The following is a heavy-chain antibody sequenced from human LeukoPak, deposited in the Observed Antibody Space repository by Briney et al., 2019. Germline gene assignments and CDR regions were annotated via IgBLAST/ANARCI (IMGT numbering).Heavy chain of an antibody. D-gene: IGHD6-13*01. J-gene: IGHJ5*02. CDR2: INPNSGGT. Sequence: GASVRVSCKAAGYTFTGYYMHWVRQARGQGLEWMGWINPNSGGTNYAQKFQGRVTMTRDTSISTAYMELSRLRSDDTAVYYCAREGSSSSWYGDNWFDPWGQGTLVTVSS. V-gene: IGHV1-2*02. CDR3: AREGSSSSWYGDNWFDP. CDR1: GYTFTGYY.